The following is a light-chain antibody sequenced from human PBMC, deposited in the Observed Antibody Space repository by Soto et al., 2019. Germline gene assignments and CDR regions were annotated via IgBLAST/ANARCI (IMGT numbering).Light chain of an antibody. J-gene: IGKJ4*01. CDR1: QGLNSY. CDR2: ATS. Sequence: DIQLTQSPSFLSASVGDRVTITCRASQGLNSYFAWYQQKPGKAPKLLLYATSTLQGVFPSRFSGSGSGAEFTLTITSLQPEDIATYYCQQLNSYQVTFGGGTKV. V-gene: IGKV1-9*01. CDR3: QQLNSYQVT.